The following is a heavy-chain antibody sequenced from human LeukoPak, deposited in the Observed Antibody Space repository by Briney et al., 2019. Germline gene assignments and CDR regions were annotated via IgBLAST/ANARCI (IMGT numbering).Heavy chain of an antibody. CDR2: IYYIGTT. Sequence: KPSETLSLTCTVSGGSISSNSYYWGWIRQPPGKGLEWIGSIYYIGTTYYNPSLQSRVTISVDTSKSRFSLRLSSVTAADTAVYYCARSITSSWYGDFQHWGQGTLVTVSS. D-gene: IGHD6-13*01. CDR3: ARSITSSWYGDFQH. J-gene: IGHJ1*01. V-gene: IGHV4-39*07. CDR1: GGSISSNSYY.